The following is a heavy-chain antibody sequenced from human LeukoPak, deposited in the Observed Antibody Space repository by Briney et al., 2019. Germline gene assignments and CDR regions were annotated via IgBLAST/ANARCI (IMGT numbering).Heavy chain of an antibody. Sequence: GGSLRLSCAASGFTFSSYAMSWVRQAPGKGLEWVSAISGSGGSTYYADSVKGRFTISRDNSKNTLYLQMNSLRAEDTAVYYCAKRKDSSGYYYGSHYFDYWGQGTLVTVSS. CDR3: AKRKDSSGYYYGSHYFDY. V-gene: IGHV3-23*01. J-gene: IGHJ4*02. CDR1: GFTFSSYA. D-gene: IGHD3-22*01. CDR2: ISGSGGST.